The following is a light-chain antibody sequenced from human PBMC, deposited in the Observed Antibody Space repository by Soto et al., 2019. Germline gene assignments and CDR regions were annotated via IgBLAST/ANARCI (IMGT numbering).Light chain of an antibody. CDR1: SSNIGSNA. CDR3: SVWDDSLNGAV. CDR2: NND. J-gene: IGLJ7*01. Sequence: QSVLTQPPSASETPGQRVTISCSGGSSNIGSNAVNWYQQVSGAAPKLLIYNNDQRPSEVPDRFSGSKSGTSASLAISGLQSEDEAEYYCSVWDDSLNGAVFGGGTQLTVL. V-gene: IGLV1-44*01.